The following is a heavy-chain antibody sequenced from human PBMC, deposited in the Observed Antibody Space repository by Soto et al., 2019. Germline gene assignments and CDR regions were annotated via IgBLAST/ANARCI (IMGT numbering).Heavy chain of an antibody. Sequence: PVGSLRLSCAASGFTFSNYWMHWVRQAPGKGLEWVANINQGGSEKYYVGSVKGRFAISRDNDKNSQYLQMNGLRAEDTAVYYCARDVLGPFDSWGQGTLVTVSS. V-gene: IGHV3-7*01. CDR2: INQGGSEK. J-gene: IGHJ4*02. CDR1: GFTFSNYW. CDR3: ARDVLGPFDS. D-gene: IGHD3-10*02.